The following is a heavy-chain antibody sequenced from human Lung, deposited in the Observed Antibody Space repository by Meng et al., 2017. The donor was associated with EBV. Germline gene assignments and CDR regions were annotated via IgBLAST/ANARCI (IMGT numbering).Heavy chain of an antibody. CDR2: INTDTGKP. CDR1: GDTFSRYS. CDR3: ARDRGSSGWSNWFDP. Sequence: VEQWQYGSELKKPGASCKVSCEASGDTFSRYSMHGVRKAPGQGLEWMGWINTDTGKPTYAQGFTGRFVFSLDTSVRTAYLQISSLKAEDTAVYYCARDRGSSGWSNWFDPWGQGTLVTVSS. J-gene: IGHJ5*02. D-gene: IGHD6-13*01. V-gene: IGHV7-4-1*02.